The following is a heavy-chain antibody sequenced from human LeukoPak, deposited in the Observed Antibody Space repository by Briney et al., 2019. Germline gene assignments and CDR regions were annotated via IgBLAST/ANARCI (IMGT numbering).Heavy chain of an antibody. CDR3: ASKAGLALDY. CDR1: GFTFSSNW. Sequence: PGGSLRLSCAASGFTFSSNWMHWARQAPGKGLVWVSRINSDGRSTSYADSVKGRFTISRDNAKNTLYLQMNSLRAEDTAVYYCASKAGLALDYWGQGTLVTVSS. V-gene: IGHV3-74*01. D-gene: IGHD6-13*01. CDR2: INSDGRST. J-gene: IGHJ4*02.